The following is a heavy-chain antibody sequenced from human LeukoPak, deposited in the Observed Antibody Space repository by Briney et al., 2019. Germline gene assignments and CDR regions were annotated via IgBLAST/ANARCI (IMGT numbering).Heavy chain of an antibody. CDR1: GGSISSSSYY. CDR2: IYYSGST. CDR3: ARLSTVVTPYFDY. Sequence: SETLSLTCTVSGGSISSSSYYWGWIRQPPGKGLEWIGSIYYSGSTYYNPSLKSRVTISVDTSKSQFSLKLSSVTAADTAVYYCARLSTVVTPYFDYWGQGTLVTVSS. J-gene: IGHJ4*02. D-gene: IGHD4-23*01. V-gene: IGHV4-39*01.